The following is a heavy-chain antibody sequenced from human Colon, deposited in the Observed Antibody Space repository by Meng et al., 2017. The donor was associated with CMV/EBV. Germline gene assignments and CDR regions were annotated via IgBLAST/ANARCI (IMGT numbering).Heavy chain of an antibody. J-gene: IGHJ6*02. D-gene: IGHD2-2*01. CDR3: ARDSRTHGPYYYHGVDV. CDR1: GDPINNYY. Sequence: SETLSLTCIVSGDPINNYYWSWIRQPPGKGLEWIGYIYYSGNTNYNPSLKSRVTISLDTSKNQFSLKLRSVTAADTAVYYCARDSRTHGPYYYHGVDVWGQGTTVTVSS. V-gene: IGHV4-59*01. CDR2: IYYSGNT.